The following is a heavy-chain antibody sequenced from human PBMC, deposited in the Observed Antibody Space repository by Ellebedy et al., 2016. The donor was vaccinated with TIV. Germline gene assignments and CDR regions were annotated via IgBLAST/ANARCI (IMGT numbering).Heavy chain of an antibody. V-gene: IGHV3-43*01. Sequence: GESLKISCAASGFTFRDFRIHWVRQAPGKGLEWVSRINRDGSATFYADTLKGRFTVSRDNMKESLYLQMDSLTTEDTAVYYCAKEVRGTKWVPVDAWGQGTMVTVSA. D-gene: IGHD1-26*01. CDR1: GFTFRDFR. J-gene: IGHJ3*01. CDR3: AKEVRGTKWVPVDA. CDR2: INRDGSAT.